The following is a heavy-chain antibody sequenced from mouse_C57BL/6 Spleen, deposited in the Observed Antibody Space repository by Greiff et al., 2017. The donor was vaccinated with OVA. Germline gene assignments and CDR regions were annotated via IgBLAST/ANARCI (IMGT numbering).Heavy chain of an antibody. J-gene: IGHJ4*01. V-gene: IGHV1-72*01. CDR2: IDPNSGGT. D-gene: IGHD1-1*01. CDR3: ARGDCSSHYYYAMDD. CDR1: GYTFTSYW. Sequence: VQLQQPGAELVKPGASVKLSCKASGYTFTSYWMHWVKQRPGRGLEWIGRIDPNSGGTNYNEKFKSKATLTVDKHSSTAYMQLSSLTSEDSAVYDWARGDCSSHYYYAMDDWGQGTTVTVSS.